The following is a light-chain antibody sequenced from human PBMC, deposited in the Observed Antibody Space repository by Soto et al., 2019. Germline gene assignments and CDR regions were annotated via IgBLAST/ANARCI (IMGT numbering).Light chain of an antibody. V-gene: IGLV2-23*01. CDR1: SSDVGSYNL. J-gene: IGLJ1*01. CDR2: EGS. Sequence: QLVLTQPASVSGSPGQSITISCTGTSSDVGSYNLVSWYQQHPGKAPKLMIYEGSKRPSGVSNRFSGSKSGNTASLTISGLQAEDEADYYCCSYAGSSTEVFGTGTKVTVL. CDR3: CSYAGSSTEV.